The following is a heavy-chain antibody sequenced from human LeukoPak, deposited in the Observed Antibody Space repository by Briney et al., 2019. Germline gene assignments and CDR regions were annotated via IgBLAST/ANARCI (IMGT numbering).Heavy chain of an antibody. CDR3: ARLREITFGGVIGIDY. J-gene: IGHJ4*02. CDR2: IKQDGSEK. CDR1: GFIFSNYW. D-gene: IGHD3-16*02. Sequence: GGSLRLSCAASGFIFSNYWMSWVRQAPGKGLEWVANIKQDGSEKYYVDSVKGRFTISRDNAKNSLYLQMNSLRAEDTAVYYCARLREITFGGVIGIDYWGQGTLVTVSS. V-gene: IGHV3-7*01.